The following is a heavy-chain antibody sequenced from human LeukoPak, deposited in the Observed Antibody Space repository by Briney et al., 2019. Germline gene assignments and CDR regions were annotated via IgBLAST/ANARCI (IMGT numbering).Heavy chain of an antibody. V-gene: IGHV3-23*01. CDR1: GFTFSSSA. D-gene: IGHD3-10*01. Sequence: GGSLRLSCAASGFTFSSSAMSWVRQAPGKGLEWVSTIGGSGDNTYYADSVKGRFTISRDNSKNTLYPQMNSLRAEDTAVYFCARDPVSGFFDYWGQGTLVTVSS. J-gene: IGHJ4*02. CDR2: IGGSGDNT. CDR3: ARDPVSGFFDY.